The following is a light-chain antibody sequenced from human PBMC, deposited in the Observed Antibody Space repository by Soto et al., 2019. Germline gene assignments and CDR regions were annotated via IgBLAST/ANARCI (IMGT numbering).Light chain of an antibody. CDR1: SNDVGGYKF. J-gene: IGLJ1*01. V-gene: IGLV2-14*03. CDR2: EVN. Sequence: QSALTQPASVSGSPGQSITISCTGTSNDVGGYKFVSWYQQHPGKAPKVLIYEVNGRPSGVSNRFSGSKSGNTASLTISSLQAEDEANYYCSSYAGNSRDVFGTGTKLTVL. CDR3: SSYAGNSRDV.